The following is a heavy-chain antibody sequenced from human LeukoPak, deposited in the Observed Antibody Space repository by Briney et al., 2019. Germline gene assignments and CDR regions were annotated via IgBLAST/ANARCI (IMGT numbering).Heavy chain of an antibody. J-gene: IGHJ6*03. CDR3: ARGLSRFLEGSRGYMDV. CDR2: INHSGST. D-gene: IGHD3-3*01. Sequence: SETLSLTCTVSGGSISSYYWSWIRQPPGKGLEWIGEINHSGSTNHNPSLKSRVTISVDTSKNQFSLKLSSVTAADTAVYYCARGLSRFLEGSRGYMDVWGKGTTVTVSS. CDR1: GGSISSYY. V-gene: IGHV4-34*01.